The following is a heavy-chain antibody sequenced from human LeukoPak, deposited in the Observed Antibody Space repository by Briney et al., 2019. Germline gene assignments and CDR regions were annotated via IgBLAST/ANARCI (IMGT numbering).Heavy chain of an antibody. J-gene: IGHJ6*02. V-gene: IGHV4-34*01. D-gene: IGHD6-13*01. CDR3: AREGYSSSWAYGMDV. CDR2: INHSGST. Sequence: PSETLSLTCAVYGGSFSGYYWSWIRQPPGKGLEWIGEINHSGSTNYNPSLKSRVTISVDTSKNQFSLKLSSVTAADTAVYCCAREGYSSSWAYGMDVRGQGTTVTVSS. CDR1: GGSFSGYY.